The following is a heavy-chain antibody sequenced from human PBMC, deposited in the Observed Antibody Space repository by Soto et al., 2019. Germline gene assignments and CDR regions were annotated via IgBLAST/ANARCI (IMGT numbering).Heavy chain of an antibody. CDR1: GFTFSSYA. V-gene: IGHV3-23*01. J-gene: IGHJ5*02. D-gene: IGHD6-13*01. CDR2: ISGSGGST. Sequence: AGGSLRLSCAASGFTFSSYAMSWVRQAPGKGLEWVSAISGSGGSTYYADSVKGQFTISRDNSKNTLYLQMNSLRAEDTAVYYCAKDRSQQQRFNWFDPWGQGTLVTVSS. CDR3: AKDRSQQQRFNWFDP.